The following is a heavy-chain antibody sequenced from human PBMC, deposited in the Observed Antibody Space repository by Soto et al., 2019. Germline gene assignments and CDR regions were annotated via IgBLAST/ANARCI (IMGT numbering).Heavy chain of an antibody. D-gene: IGHD2-15*01. CDR1: GFTFSSYG. CDR3: ARDVRYCSGGSCFPHYYHYGMDV. V-gene: IGHV3-33*01. J-gene: IGHJ6*02. CDR2: IWYDGSNK. Sequence: GGSLRLSCAASGFTFSSYGIHWVRQAPGKGLEWVAVIWYDGSNKYYADSVKGRFTISRDNSKNTLYLQMNSLRAEDTAVYYCARDVRYCSGGSCFPHYYHYGMDVWGQGTTVTVSS.